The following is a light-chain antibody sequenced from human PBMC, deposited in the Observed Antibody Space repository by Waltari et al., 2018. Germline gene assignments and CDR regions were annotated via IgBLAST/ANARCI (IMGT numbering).Light chain of an antibody. Sequence: EIVLTQSPRPLPFSPGARSTSSGRASQSVSSSYLAWYQQKPGQAPRLLIYGASSRATGIPDRFSGSGSGTDFTLTISRLEPEDFAVYYCQQYGSSSITFGQGTRLEIK. CDR3: QQYGSSSIT. J-gene: IGKJ5*01. V-gene: IGKV3-20*01. CDR2: GAS. CDR1: QSVSSSY.